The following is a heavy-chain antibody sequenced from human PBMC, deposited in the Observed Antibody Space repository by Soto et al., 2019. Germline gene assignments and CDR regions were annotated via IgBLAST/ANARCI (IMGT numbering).Heavy chain of an antibody. CDR1: GYTFTGYY. Sequence: GASVKVSCKASGYTFTGYYMHWVRQAPGQGLEWMGWINPNSGGTNYAQKFQGRVTMTRGTSISTAYMELSRLRSDDTAVYYCARAVISRYCSGTSCTEYGMDVWGQGTTVTVSS. V-gene: IGHV1-2*02. J-gene: IGHJ6*02. CDR2: INPNSGGT. D-gene: IGHD2-2*01. CDR3: ARAVISRYCSGTSCTEYGMDV.